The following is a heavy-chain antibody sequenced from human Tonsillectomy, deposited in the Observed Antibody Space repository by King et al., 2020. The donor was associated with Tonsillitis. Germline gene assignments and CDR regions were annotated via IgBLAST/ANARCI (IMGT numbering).Heavy chain of an antibody. J-gene: IGHJ3*01. D-gene: IGHD6-25*01. CDR2: IRGDETNQ. V-gene: IGHV3-30*02. Sequence: VQLVESGGGVVQPGGSLRLSCAASTFAFSTNGMHWVRQAPGKGLEWVAFIRGDETNQYYADSVKGRFTISRDNSKNTLNLQMNSLRAEDTAVYYCANVPQRWETLDLWGKGTMVTVSS. CDR1: TFAFSTNG. CDR3: ANVPQRWETLDL.